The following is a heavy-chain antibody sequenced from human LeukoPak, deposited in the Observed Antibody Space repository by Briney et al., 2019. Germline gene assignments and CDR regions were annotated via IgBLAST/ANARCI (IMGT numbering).Heavy chain of an antibody. CDR3: ARPQPVFDYYYGMDV. CDR1: GYTFTGYY. CDR2: INPNSGGT. V-gene: IGHV1-2*02. J-gene: IGHJ6*02. D-gene: IGHD1-14*01. Sequence: ASVKVSCKASGYTFTGYYMHWVRQAPGQGLEWMGWINPNSGGTNYAQKFQGRVTMTRDTSISTAYMELSRPRSDDTAVYYCARPQPVFDYYYGMDVWGQGTTVTVSS.